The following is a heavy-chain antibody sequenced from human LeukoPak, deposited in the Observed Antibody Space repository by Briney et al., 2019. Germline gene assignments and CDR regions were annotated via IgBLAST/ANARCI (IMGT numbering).Heavy chain of an antibody. CDR3: AKEPPSTVTTIYYFDY. D-gene: IGHD4-17*01. J-gene: IGHJ4*02. V-gene: IGHV3-23*01. CDR1: GFTFSSYA. CDR2: IRGSGGST. Sequence: GGSLRLVCAASGFTFSSYAMSWVRQAPGKGLEWVSAIRGSGGSTYYADSVKGRFTISRDNSKNTLYLQMNSLRAEDTAVYYCAKEPPSTVTTIYYFDYWGQGTLVTVSS.